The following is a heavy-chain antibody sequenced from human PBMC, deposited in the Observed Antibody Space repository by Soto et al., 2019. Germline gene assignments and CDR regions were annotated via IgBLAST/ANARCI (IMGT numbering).Heavy chain of an antibody. CDR3: ARAGTTMVRGVISGWFDP. CDR2: IYYSGST. D-gene: IGHD3-10*01. J-gene: IGHJ5*02. Sequence: PSETLSLTCTVSGGSISSSSYYWGWIRQPPGKGLEWIGYIYYSGSTNYNPSLKSRVTISVDTSKNQFSLKLSSVTAADTAVYYCARAGTTMVRGVISGWFDPWGQGTLVTVSS. CDR1: GGSISSSSYY. V-gene: IGHV4-61*05.